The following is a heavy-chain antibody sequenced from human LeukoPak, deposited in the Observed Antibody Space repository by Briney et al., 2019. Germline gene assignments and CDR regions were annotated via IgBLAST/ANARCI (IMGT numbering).Heavy chain of an antibody. CDR3: ARLGYCSSTSCYTGDYYYYYYMDV. Sequence: ASVKVSCKASGYTFTGYYMHWVRQAPGQGLEWMGWINPNSGGTNYARKFQGRVTMTRDTSFSTAYMELSRLRSDDTAVYYCARLGYCSSTSCYTGDYYYYYYMDVWGKGTTVTVSS. CDR1: GYTFTGYY. CDR2: INPNSGGT. V-gene: IGHV1-2*02. J-gene: IGHJ6*03. D-gene: IGHD2-2*02.